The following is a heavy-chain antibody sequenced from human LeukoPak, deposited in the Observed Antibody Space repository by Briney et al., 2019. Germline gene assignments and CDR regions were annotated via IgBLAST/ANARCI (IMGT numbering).Heavy chain of an antibody. Sequence: PSETLSLTCAVYGGSFSGYYWSWIRQPPGKGLEWIGEINHSGSTNYNPSLKSRVTISVDTSKNQFSLKLSSMTAADTAVYYCARGLSWYNAFDIWGQGTMVTVSS. CDR3: ARGLSWYNAFDI. CDR1: GGSFSGYY. V-gene: IGHV4-34*01. CDR2: INHSGST. D-gene: IGHD6-13*01. J-gene: IGHJ3*02.